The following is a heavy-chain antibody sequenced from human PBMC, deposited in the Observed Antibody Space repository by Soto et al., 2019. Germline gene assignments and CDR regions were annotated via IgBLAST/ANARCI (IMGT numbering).Heavy chain of an antibody. J-gene: IGHJ4*02. Sequence: GGSLRLSCAASGFTFSSYAMSWVRQAPGKGLEWVSAISGSGGSTYYADSVKGRFTISRDNSKNTLYLQMNSLRAEDTAVYYCAKGLGSGSYYGYYFDYWGQGTLVTVSS. V-gene: IGHV3-23*01. CDR3: AKGLGSGSYYGYYFDY. CDR2: ISGSGGST. D-gene: IGHD3-10*01. CDR1: GFTFSSYA.